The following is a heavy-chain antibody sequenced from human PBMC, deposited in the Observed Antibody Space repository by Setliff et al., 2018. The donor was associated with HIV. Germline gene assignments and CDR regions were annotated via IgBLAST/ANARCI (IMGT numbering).Heavy chain of an antibody. V-gene: IGHV3-53*01. D-gene: IGHD3-9*01. J-gene: IGHJ4*02. CDR1: GFTVSSNY. CDR2: IYSGGST. CDR3: AKVGSFDLLAGYPIYFDF. Sequence: GSLRLSCAASGFTVSSNYMTWVRQAPGKGLEWVSVIYSGGSTYYADSVEGRFTISRDNSKSTLYLQLDSLRAEDTAIYYCAKVGSFDLLAGYPIYFDFWGQGTLVTVSS.